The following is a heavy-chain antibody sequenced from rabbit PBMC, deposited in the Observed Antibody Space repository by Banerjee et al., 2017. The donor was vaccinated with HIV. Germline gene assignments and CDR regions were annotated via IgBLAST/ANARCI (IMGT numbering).Heavy chain of an antibody. CDR2: INTSTGNT. CDR3: ARDSYDSGVTGWNFNL. D-gene: IGHD6-1*01. J-gene: IGHJ4*01. Sequence: QEQLEESGGGLVKPEGSLTLTCKASGFSFSNKCVMCWVRQAPGKGLEWIACINTSTGNTVYASWAKGRFTISKTSSTTVTLQMTSLTAADTATYFCARDSYDSGVTGWNFNLWGPGTLVTVS. CDR1: GFSFSNKCV. V-gene: IGHV1S45*01.